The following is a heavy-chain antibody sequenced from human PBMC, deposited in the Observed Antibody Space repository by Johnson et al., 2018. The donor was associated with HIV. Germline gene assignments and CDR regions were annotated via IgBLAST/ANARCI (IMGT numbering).Heavy chain of an antibody. CDR1: GFSCNDYA. CDR3: ARAEIYEGRVGDFAFDI. D-gene: IGHD3-10*01. J-gene: IGHJ3*02. V-gene: IGHV3-43D*03. CDR2: IRWEAAMT. Sequence: VQLVESGGGVVQPGGSLRLSCAASGFSCNDYAMHWVRQVSGNGLEWVSLIRWEAAMTRYADSVRGRFAISRDNSRNSLYLQMKSLRPEDTALYFCARAEIYEGRVGDFAFDIWGRGTMVTVAS.